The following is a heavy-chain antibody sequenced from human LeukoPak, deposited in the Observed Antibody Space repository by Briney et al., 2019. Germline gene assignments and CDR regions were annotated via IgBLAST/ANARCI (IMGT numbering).Heavy chain of an antibody. CDR1: GASITGTNYY. Sequence: SETLSLTCTVSGASITGTNYYWTWIRQPAGKGLEWIGRIYKSGSANYNPFLKSRVTISVDKSKNQFSLKLSSVTAADTAVYYCARDAPYYYDSSARSFDIWGQGTMVTVSS. V-gene: IGHV4-61*02. D-gene: IGHD3-22*01. CDR3: ARDAPYYYDSSARSFDI. J-gene: IGHJ3*02. CDR2: IYKSGSA.